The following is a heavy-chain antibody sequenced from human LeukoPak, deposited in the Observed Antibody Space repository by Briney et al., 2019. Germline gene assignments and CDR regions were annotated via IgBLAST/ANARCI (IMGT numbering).Heavy chain of an antibody. CDR3: ARDSHSVDTAAPRGFDP. V-gene: IGHV4-59*01. D-gene: IGHD2-15*01. Sequence: SETLSLTCTVSSDSISSYFWSWIRQPPGKGLEWIGYFHDSGSANYNPSLKSRITISVDTSKNQFSLKLRSVTAADTAVYYCARDSHSVDTAAPRGFDPWGQGTLVTASS. J-gene: IGHJ5*02. CDR1: SDSISSYF. CDR2: FHDSGSA.